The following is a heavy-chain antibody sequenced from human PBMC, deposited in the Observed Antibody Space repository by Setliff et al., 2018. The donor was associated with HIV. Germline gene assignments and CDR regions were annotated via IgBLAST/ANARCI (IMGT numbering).Heavy chain of an antibody. V-gene: IGHV4-34*01. CDR3: ARGVTLGRGVIAESPLYVMDV. CDR1: GGPFSDYF. D-gene: IGHD3-10*01. J-gene: IGHJ6*03. Sequence: SETLSLTCASFGGPFSDYFWTWLRQPPGKGLEWIGHISPSGGADYSPSLKTRAAISLVTSRSQIVLRLSSVAAADTATYYCARGVTLGRGVIAESPLYVMDVWGEGTPVTVS. CDR2: ISPSGGA.